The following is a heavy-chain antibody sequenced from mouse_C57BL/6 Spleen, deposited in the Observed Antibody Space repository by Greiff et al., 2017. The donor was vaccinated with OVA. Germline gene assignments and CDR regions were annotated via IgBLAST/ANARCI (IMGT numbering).Heavy chain of an antibody. V-gene: IGHV1-55*01. CDR1: GYTFTSYW. Sequence: VQLQQPGAELVKPGASVKMSCKASGYTFTSYWITWVKQRPGQGLEWIGDIYPGSGSTNYNEKFKSKATLTVDTSSSTAYMQLSSLTSEDSAVYYCARRGLRRDPSYAMDYWGQGTSVTVSS. D-gene: IGHD2-4*01. CDR2: IYPGSGST. J-gene: IGHJ4*01. CDR3: ARRGLRRDPSYAMDY.